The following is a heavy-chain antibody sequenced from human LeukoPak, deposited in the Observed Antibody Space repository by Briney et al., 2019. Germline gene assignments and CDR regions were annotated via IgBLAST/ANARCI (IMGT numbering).Heavy chain of an antibody. J-gene: IGHJ4*02. CDR3: ARALRNIPVDY. D-gene: IGHD2/OR15-2a*01. CDR2: IWSDGSIK. Sequence: GGSLRLSCAASGFTFISYVMSWVRQAPGKGLGWMAVIWSDGSIKYYADSVKGRFTNSRDNSKNTLYLQMNSLRVEDTAMYYCARALRNIPVDYWGQGTLVTVSS. CDR1: GFTFISYV. V-gene: IGHV3-33*08.